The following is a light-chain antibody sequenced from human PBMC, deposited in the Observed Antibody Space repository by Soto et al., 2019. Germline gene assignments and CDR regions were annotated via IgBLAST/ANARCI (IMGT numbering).Light chain of an antibody. CDR1: QSVNGN. V-gene: IGKV3-15*01. CDR2: GTS. J-gene: IGKJ2*01. Sequence: EIVMTQSPATLSVSPGDRATLSCRASQSVNGNLAWYQQRPGQAPRLLISGTSTRATGIPARFSGSGSGTEFTLTISSLQSEDFAVYYCQQYNNWPPNTFGQGTKLEIK. CDR3: QQYNNWPPNT.